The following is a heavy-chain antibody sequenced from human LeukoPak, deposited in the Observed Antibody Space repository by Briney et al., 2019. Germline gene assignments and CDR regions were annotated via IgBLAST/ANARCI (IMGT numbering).Heavy chain of an antibody. CDR1: GFTFSTYW. Sequence: GGSLRLSCAASGFTFSTYWMSWVRQAPGEGLEWVASIKQDGSKRFYVDSVKGRFIISRDNAENSMYLQMHSLRVEDTAVYYCARHGYYYLDNWGQGTLVTVSS. CDR2: IKQDGSKR. V-gene: IGHV3-7*01. D-gene: IGHD5-18*01. J-gene: IGHJ4*02. CDR3: ARHGYYYLDN.